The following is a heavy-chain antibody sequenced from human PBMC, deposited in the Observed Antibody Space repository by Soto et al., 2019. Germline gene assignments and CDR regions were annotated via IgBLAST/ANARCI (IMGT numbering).Heavy chain of an antibody. J-gene: IGHJ4*02. Sequence: SETRSLTCTVSSGSISSYYWSWIRQPPGKGLEWIGYIYYSGSTNYNPSLKSRVTISVDTSKNQFSLKLSSVTAADTAVYYCARLSQGLPATEYYFDYWGQGTLVTVSS. CDR2: IYYSGST. V-gene: IGHV4-59*08. CDR3: ARLSQGLPATEYYFDY. CDR1: SGSISSYY. D-gene: IGHD2-2*01.